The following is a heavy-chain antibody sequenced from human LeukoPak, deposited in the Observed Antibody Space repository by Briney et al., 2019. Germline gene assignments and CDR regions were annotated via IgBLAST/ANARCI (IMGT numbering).Heavy chain of an antibody. J-gene: IGHJ5*02. Sequence: TGGSLRLSCAASGFTFSSYWMHWVRQAPGKGLVWVSRINSDGSSTIYADSVKGRFTISRDNAKNTLYLQMNSLRADDTAVYYCARAGGITGTTRRGFDPWGQGTLVTVSS. CDR2: INSDGSST. CDR3: ARAGGITGTTRRGFDP. D-gene: IGHD1-20*01. CDR1: GFTFSSYW. V-gene: IGHV3-74*01.